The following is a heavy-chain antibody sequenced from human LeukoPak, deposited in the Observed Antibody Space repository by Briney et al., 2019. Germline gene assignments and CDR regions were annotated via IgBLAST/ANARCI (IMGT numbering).Heavy chain of an antibody. D-gene: IGHD6-13*01. Sequence: SETLSLTCSVSGRSLSSYYWGWIRQPPGKGLEWIGYIYYSGTTNYNPPLKSRVTISVDAPKNQFSPKLSSVTAADTAVYYCARGVYIAAAQYGYWGQGTLVTVSS. J-gene: IGHJ4*02. CDR2: IYYSGTT. CDR3: ARGVYIAAAQYGY. CDR1: GRSLSSYY. V-gene: IGHV4-59*01.